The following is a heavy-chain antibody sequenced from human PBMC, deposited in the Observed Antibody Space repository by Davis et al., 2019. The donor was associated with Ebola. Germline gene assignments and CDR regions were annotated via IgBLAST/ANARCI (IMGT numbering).Heavy chain of an antibody. Sequence: AASVTVSCKASGYSFTGYYMHWVRQAPGQGLEWMGWINPYSGRTNYAQKLQGRVTMTRDTSISTAYLDLSRLRSDDTAVYYYAGRGPLRVVAGYYFDYWGQGTLVTVSS. CDR2: INPYSGRT. J-gene: IGHJ4*02. CDR3: AGRGPLRVVAGYYFDY. CDR1: GYSFTGYY. D-gene: IGHD2-15*01. V-gene: IGHV1-2*02.